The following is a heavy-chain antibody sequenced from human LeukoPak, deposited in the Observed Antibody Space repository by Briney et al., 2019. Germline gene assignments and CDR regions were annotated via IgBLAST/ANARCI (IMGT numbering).Heavy chain of an antibody. CDR3: ARNAYGTSSENYFDF. V-gene: IGHV1-18*01. D-gene: IGHD6-6*01. CDR1: GYNFISYG. CDR2: ISAYTGDT. J-gene: IGHJ4*02. Sequence: ASVKVSCKASGYNFISYGISWVRLVPGQGLEWMGWISAYTGDTNYAQSFQGRITMTTDTSTGTAYMELRSLKSDDTAVYYCARNAYGTSSENYFDFWGRGTLVTVSS.